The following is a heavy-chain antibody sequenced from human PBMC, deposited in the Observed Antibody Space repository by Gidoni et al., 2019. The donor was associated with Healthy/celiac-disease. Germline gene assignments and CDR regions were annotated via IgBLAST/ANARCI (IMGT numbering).Heavy chain of an antibody. J-gene: IGHJ3*02. CDR2: IKQDGSEK. Sequence: EVQLVESGGGLVQPGGSLRLSCAASGFPFSSYWRSWVRQAPGKGLEWVANIKQDGSEKYYVDSVKGRFTISRDNAKNSLYLQMNSLRAEDTAVYYCARDQYYDFWSGYLSAFDIWGQGTMVTVSS. CDR3: ARDQYYDFWSGYLSAFDI. D-gene: IGHD3-3*01. V-gene: IGHV3-7*01. CDR1: GFPFSSYW.